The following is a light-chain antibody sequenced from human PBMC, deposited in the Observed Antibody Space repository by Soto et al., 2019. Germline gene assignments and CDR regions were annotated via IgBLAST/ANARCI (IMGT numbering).Light chain of an antibody. J-gene: IGKJ4*01. CDR1: QSVASSY. CDR2: CAS. CDR3: QQYGSSPLT. V-gene: IGKV3-20*01. Sequence: EIVLTQSPGTLSLSPGERATLSCRASQSVASSYLAWYQQKPGQAPRVLIHCASSRATGIPDMFSGSLSGTDVTLTISRLEHDDFAVYFCQQYGSSPLTFGGGTKVEIK.